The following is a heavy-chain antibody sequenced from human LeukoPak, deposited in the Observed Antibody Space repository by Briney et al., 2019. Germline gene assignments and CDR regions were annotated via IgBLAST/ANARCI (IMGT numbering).Heavy chain of an antibody. CDR1: GFTFSSYG. D-gene: IGHD4-17*01. CDR2: IWYDGSNK. Sequence: GGSLRLPCAASGFTFSSYGMPWVRQAPGKGLEWVAVIWYDGSNKYYADSVKGRFTISRDNSKNTLYLQMNSLRAEDTAVYYCARATAVYGGNSETFDIWGQGTMVTVSS. V-gene: IGHV3-33*01. CDR3: ARATAVYGGNSETFDI. J-gene: IGHJ3*02.